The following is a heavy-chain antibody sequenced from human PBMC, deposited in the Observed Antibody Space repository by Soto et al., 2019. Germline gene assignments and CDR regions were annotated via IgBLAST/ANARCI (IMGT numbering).Heavy chain of an antibody. CDR3: AKDKSPGDYLDY. CDR1: GFTFSSYG. D-gene: IGHD4-17*01. Sequence: QVQLVESGGGVVQPGRSLRLSCAASGFTFSSYGMHWVRQAPGKGLEWVAVISYDGSNKYYADSVKGRFTISRDNSKNTLYLQMNSLRAEDTAVYYCAKDKSPGDYLDYWGQGTLVTVSS. J-gene: IGHJ4*02. V-gene: IGHV3-30*18. CDR2: ISYDGSNK.